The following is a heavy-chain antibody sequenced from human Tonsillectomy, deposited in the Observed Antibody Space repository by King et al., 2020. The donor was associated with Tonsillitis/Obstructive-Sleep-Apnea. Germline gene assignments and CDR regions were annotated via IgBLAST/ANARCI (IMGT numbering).Heavy chain of an antibody. V-gene: IGHV1-24*01. CDR3: ATDLTGGAISPRYFDL. Sequence: QLVQSGAEVKKPGASVKVYCKVSGYTLTELSMHWVRQAPGKGLEWMGGFDPEDGETIYAQKFQGRVTLTEDTSTDTAYMELSSLRSEDTAVYYCATDLTGGAISPRYFDLWGRGTLVTVSS. J-gene: IGHJ2*01. D-gene: IGHD2-8*02. CDR2: FDPEDGET. CDR1: GYTLTELS.